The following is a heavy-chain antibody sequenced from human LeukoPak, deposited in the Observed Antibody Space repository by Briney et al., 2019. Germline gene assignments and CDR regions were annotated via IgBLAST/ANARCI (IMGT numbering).Heavy chain of an antibody. CDR2: IKNKLDGGTT. CDR3: TEMNDRDAFRI. D-gene: IGHD5-24*01. V-gene: IGHV3-15*01. Sequence: VGSLRLSCAASGFTFSNAWMSWVRQAPGKGLEWVGLIKNKLDGGTTEYAAPVKGRFSISRDDSENTLYLQMNSLKTEDTAMYYCTEMNDRDAFRIWGQGTMVTVS. CDR1: GFTFSNAW. J-gene: IGHJ3*02.